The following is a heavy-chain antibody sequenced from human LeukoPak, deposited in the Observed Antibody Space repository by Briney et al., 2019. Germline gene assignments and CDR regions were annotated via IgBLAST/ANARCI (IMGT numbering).Heavy chain of an antibody. Sequence: GESLKISYKGSGYSFTSYWIGWVRQMPGKGLKWMGIIYPGDSDTRYSSSFQGQVTISADKSINTAYLQWSSLKASDTAMYYCARRYYYDSSGYYVDYWGQGTPVTVSS. D-gene: IGHD3-22*01. CDR3: ARRYYYDSSGYYVDY. CDR2: IYPGDSDT. CDR1: GYSFTSYW. J-gene: IGHJ4*02. V-gene: IGHV5-51*01.